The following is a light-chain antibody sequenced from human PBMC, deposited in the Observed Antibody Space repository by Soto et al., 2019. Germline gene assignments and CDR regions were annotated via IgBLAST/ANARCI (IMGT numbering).Light chain of an antibody. CDR1: SSNVGGYER. V-gene: IGLV2-23*01. Sequence: QSALTQPASVSGSPGQSITISCAGTSSNVGGYERVSWYQQQPGKAPQLMIHEDTKRPSGVSNRFSGSKSGNTASLTISGLRPEDEADYYCCSLASGDTVVSGGGTKLTVL. CDR3: CSLASGDTVV. J-gene: IGLJ3*02. CDR2: EDT.